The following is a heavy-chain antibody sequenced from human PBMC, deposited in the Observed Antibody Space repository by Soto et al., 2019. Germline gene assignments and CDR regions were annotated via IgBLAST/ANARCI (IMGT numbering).Heavy chain of an antibody. D-gene: IGHD3-3*01. Sequence: GGSLRLSCAASGFTFSSYSMNWVRQAPGKGLEWVSSISSSSSYIYYADSVKGRFTISRDNAKNSLYLQMNSLRAEDTAVYYCARDRLSPQYHDFWSGYYGTLGYWGQGTLVTVSS. CDR2: ISSSSSYI. CDR1: GFTFSSYS. V-gene: IGHV3-21*01. J-gene: IGHJ4*02. CDR3: ARDRLSPQYHDFWSGYYGTLGY.